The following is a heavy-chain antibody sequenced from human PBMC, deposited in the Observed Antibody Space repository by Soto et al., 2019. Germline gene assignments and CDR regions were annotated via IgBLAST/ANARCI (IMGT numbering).Heavy chain of an antibody. J-gene: IGHJ6*03. CDR2: MNPNSGNT. V-gene: IGHV1-8*01. D-gene: IGHD1-1*01. Sequence: ASVKVSCKASGYTFTSYDINWVRQATGQGLEWMGWMNPNSGNTGYAQKFQGRVTMTRNTSISTAYMELSSLRSEDTAVYYCARARKTVLEDYYYYYMDVWGKGTTVTVSS. CDR1: GYTFTSYD. CDR3: ARARKTVLEDYYYYYMDV.